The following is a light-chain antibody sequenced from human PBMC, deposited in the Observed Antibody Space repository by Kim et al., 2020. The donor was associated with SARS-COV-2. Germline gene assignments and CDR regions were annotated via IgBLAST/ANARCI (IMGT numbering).Light chain of an antibody. CDR3: QQYGSSPYT. Sequence: LAPVGRAILSCRATQSVSSSYLAWYQQKPRQAPRLIIYGASSRATGIPDRFSGSGSGTDFTLTISRLEPEDFAVYYCQQYGSSPYTFGQGTKLE. CDR1: QSVSSSY. CDR2: GAS. V-gene: IGKV3-20*01. J-gene: IGKJ2*01.